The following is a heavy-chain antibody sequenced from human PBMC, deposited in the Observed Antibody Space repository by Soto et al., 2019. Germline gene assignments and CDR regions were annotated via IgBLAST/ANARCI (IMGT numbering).Heavy chain of an antibody. CDR3: AHIDPEIVTVGGHGGFDY. J-gene: IGHJ4*02. V-gene: IGHV2-5*02. D-gene: IGHD5-12*01. CDR2: IYWDDDK. Sequence: QITLKESGPTLVRPPQTLTLTCTFSGFSLTSGVGVGWIRQPPGKALEWLALIYWDDDKRYSPSLKNRLTITKDTSKHQVALTMTNVGPVDTATYFCAHIDPEIVTVGGHGGFDYWGQGTRVTVSS. CDR1: GFSLTSGVG.